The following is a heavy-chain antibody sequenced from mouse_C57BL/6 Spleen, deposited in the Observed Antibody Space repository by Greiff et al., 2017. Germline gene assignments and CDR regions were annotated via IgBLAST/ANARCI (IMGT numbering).Heavy chain of an antibody. CDR3: AREGDYDLAY. CDR1: GYTFTSYW. J-gene: IGHJ3*01. D-gene: IGHD2-4*01. V-gene: IGHV1-50*01. CDR2: IDPSDSYT. Sequence: VQLQQSGAELVKPGASVKLSCKASGYTFTSYWMQWVKQRPGQGLEWIGEIDPSDSYTNYNQKFKGKATLTVDTSSSTAYMQLSSLTSEDSAVYYCAREGDYDLAYWGQGTLVTVSA.